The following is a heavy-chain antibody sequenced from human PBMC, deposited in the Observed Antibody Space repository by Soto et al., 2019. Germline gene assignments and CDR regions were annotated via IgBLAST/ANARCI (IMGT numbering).Heavy chain of an antibody. CDR3: ASDASIAEAGPFDC. D-gene: IGHD6-13*01. CDR1: GFNFSNYA. Sequence: QVQLVESGGGVVQPGRSLRLSCGASGFNFSNYAIHWVRQAPGKGLEWVAVISYDARSRYYADSVKGRFTISRDNSKNTLDLQMNSLRGADTAVYFCASDASIAEAGPFDCWGQGTLVTVSS. CDR2: ISYDARSR. V-gene: IGHV3-30*04. J-gene: IGHJ4*02.